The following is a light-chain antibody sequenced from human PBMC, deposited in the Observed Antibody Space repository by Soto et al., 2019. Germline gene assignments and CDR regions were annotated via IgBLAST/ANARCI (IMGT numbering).Light chain of an antibody. CDR1: ESVSVY. J-gene: IGKJ5*01. CDR2: GAT. CDR3: QQYVTSPAIT. Sequence: EIVLTQSPGALSLSPGERATLSCWASESVSVYLAWYQQKPGLAPRLLIHGATKRTSGTPDRFSGTGSGTAFTLAISRLEPEDFAVYYCQQYVTSPAITFGQGTRLEIK. V-gene: IGKV3-20*01.